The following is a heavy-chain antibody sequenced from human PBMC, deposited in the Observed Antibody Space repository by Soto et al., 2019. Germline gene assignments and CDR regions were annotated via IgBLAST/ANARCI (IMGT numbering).Heavy chain of an antibody. D-gene: IGHD2-21*01. V-gene: IGHV4-59*08. CDR1: GGSISSYY. CDR2: IYYSGST. Sequence: SETLSLTCTVSGGSISSYYWSWIRQPPGKGLEWIGYIYYSGSTNYNPSLKSRVTISVDTSKNQFSLKLSSVTAADTAVYYCVVTPQGYYYMDVWGKGNTVTVSS. CDR3: VVTPQGYYYMDV. J-gene: IGHJ6*03.